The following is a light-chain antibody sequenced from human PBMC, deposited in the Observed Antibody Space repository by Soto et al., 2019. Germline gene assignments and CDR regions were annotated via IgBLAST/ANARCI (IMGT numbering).Light chain of an antibody. CDR3: QQYGCSPFT. J-gene: IGKJ2*01. CDR2: GAS. Sequence: EIVLTQSPVTLSLSPGERATLFCRASQRITSKFLAWFQQKAGLAPRLLIYGASTRASGVPDRFSRGGSWTDFVLTISQLEPKGFPVYYFQQYGCSPFTFGQGPKLQIK. V-gene: IGKV3-20*01. CDR1: QRITSKF.